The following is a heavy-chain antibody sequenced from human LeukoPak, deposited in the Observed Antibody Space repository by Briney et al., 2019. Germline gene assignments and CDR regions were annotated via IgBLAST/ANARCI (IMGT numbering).Heavy chain of an antibody. Sequence: PGGSLRLSCAASGFTFSNYWINWVRQAPGKGLEWVANIKQDGSEKSYVDPVKGRFTISGDNTKNSLYLQMNSLRVEDTAVYYCARGNSGAFDIWGRGTMVTVSS. CDR2: IKQDGSEK. J-gene: IGHJ3*02. CDR3: ARGNSGAFDI. D-gene: IGHD3-10*01. CDR1: GFTFSNYW. V-gene: IGHV3-7*01.